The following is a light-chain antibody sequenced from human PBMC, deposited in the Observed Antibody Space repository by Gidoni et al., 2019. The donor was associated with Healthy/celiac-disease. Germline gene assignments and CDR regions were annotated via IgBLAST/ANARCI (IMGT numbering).Light chain of an antibody. CDR2: SNN. J-gene: IGLJ2*01. Sequence: QSVLTQPPSASGTPGQRVTISCSGSSSNIGSNTVNWYQQLPGTAPKLLIYSNNQRPSGVPDRFSGSTSGTSASLAISGLQSEDEADYYCAAWDDSLYVVFGGGTKLTVL. V-gene: IGLV1-44*01. CDR3: AAWDDSLYVV. CDR1: SSNIGSNT.